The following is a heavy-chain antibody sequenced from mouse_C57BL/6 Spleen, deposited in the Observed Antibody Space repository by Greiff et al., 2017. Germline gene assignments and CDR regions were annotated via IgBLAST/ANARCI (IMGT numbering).Heavy chain of an antibody. V-gene: IGHV1-18*01. CDR1: GYTFTDYN. Sequence: EVQLQQSGPELVKPGASVKIPCKASGYTFTDYNMDWVKQSHGKSLEWIGDINPNNGGTIYNQKFKGKATLTVDKSSSTADMELRSLTSEDTAVYYCARSGEVTGRFAYWGQGTLVTVSA. CDR2: INPNNGGT. J-gene: IGHJ3*01. D-gene: IGHD2-2*01. CDR3: ARSGEVTGRFAY.